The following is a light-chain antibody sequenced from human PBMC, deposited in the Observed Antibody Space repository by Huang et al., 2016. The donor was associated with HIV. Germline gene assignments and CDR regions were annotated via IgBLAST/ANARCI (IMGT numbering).Light chain of an antibody. Sequence: DIVLTQSPGTLSLSPGERATLSCRASQSLSYYYVAWYQQKAGQTPRLLIQDTSTRANVIPDRFSGSGSGAGFTLPISRLEPEDSAVYFCHHYGSPPWTFGQGTRVEIK. V-gene: IGKV3-20*01. CDR3: HHYGSPPWT. CDR2: DTS. CDR1: QSLSYYY. J-gene: IGKJ1*01.